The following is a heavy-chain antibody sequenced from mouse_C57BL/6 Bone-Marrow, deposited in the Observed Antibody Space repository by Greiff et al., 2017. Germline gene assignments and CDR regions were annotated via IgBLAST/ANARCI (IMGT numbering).Heavy chain of an antibody. V-gene: IGHV1-15*01. Sequence: QVKLLQSGAELVRPGASLTLSCTASGYTFTGYDMHWVKQTPVHGLEWIGALDPEAGGTAYNQKFKGKVILTADNSSSTAYMELRSLTSEDSAVYYCSRGKDAKCYWVQGTSVTVSA. CDR3: SRGKDAKCY. J-gene: IGHJ4*01. CDR2: LDPEAGGT. CDR1: GYTFTGYD.